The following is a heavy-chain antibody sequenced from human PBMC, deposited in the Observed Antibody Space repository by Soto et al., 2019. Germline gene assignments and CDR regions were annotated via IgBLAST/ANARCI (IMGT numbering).Heavy chain of an antibody. CDR1: GFTFSSYG. J-gene: IGHJ4*02. D-gene: IGHD3-22*01. V-gene: IGHV3-33*01. Sequence: GGSLRLSCAASGFTFSSYGMHWVRQAPGKGLEWVAVIWYDGSNKYYADSVKGRFTISRDNSKNTLYLQMNSLRAEDTAVYYCARDSSGYCFDYWGQGTLVTVSS. CDR3: ARDSSGYCFDY. CDR2: IWYDGSNK.